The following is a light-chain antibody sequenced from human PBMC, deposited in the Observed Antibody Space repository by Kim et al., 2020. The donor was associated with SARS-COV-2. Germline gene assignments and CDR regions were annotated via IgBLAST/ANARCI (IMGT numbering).Light chain of an antibody. J-gene: IGLJ3*02. CDR3: SSYAVGDNWV. CDR2: EVY. Sequence: GQSVPISCTGTSSDVGGYNYVSWYRHHPGKAPKLMIYEVYKRPSGVPDRFSGSKSGTTPSLTVSGLQAEDEADYYCSSYAVGDNWVFGGGTQLTVL. V-gene: IGLV2-8*01. CDR1: SSDVGGYNY.